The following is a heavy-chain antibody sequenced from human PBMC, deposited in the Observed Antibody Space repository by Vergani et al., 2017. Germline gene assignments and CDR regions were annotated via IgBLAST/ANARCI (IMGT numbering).Heavy chain of an antibody. CDR1: GFTFSSYW. V-gene: IGHV3-74*01. J-gene: IGHJ4*02. D-gene: IGHD3-3*01. CDR3: TAQPITI. Sequence: EVQLVESGGGLVQPGGSLRLSCAASGFTFSSYWMHWVRQAPGKGLLWISRINSDGSITSYVDSVKGRFTISRDNAKNTLYLQMNSLRAEDTAVYYCTAQPITIGGQGTLVTVSS. CDR2: INSDGSIT.